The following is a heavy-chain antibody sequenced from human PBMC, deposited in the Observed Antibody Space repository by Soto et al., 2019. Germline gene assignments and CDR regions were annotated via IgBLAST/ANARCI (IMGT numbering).Heavy chain of an antibody. CDR1: GGSLSSGGYY. CDR2: IYYSGRT. J-gene: IGHJ4*02. D-gene: IGHD3-10*01. CDR3: ARVVTMVRGVIHTPYFDY. V-gene: IGHV4-31*01. Sequence: QVQLQESGPGLVKPSQTLSLTCTVSGGSLSSGGYYWSWIRQHPGKGLEWIGYIYYSGRTYYNPSPQSPVTISVDTSKNHFSLKLSSVTAADTAVYYCARVVTMVRGVIHTPYFDYWGQGTLVTVSS.